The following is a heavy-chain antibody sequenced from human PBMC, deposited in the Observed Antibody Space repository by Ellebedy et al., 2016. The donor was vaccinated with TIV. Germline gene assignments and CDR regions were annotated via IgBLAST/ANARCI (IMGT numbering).Heavy chain of an antibody. J-gene: IGHJ4*02. CDR1: GFTFSDYY. V-gene: IGHV3-11*03. Sequence: GESLKISCATSGFTFSDYYLNWIRQAPGKGLEWVSYISDSGTYTNYADSVKGRFSISRDNAKRSLFLQMNSLRVDGTAVYYCVTWGQSYGRWGQGSLVTISS. D-gene: IGHD3-16*01. CDR2: ISDSGTYT. CDR3: VTWGQSYGR.